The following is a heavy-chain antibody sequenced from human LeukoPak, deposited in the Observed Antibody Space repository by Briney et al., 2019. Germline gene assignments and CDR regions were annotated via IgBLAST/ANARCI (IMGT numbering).Heavy chain of an antibody. Sequence: SETLSLTCTVSGGSISSHYWSWIRQPPGKGLEWIGYIYYSGSTNYNPSLKSRVTISVDTSKNQFSLKLSSVTAADTAVYYCARDLRDITMLGYWGQGTLVTVSS. CDR2: IYYSGST. CDR1: GGSISSHY. J-gene: IGHJ4*02. CDR3: ARDLRDITMLGY. V-gene: IGHV4-59*11. D-gene: IGHD3-10*02.